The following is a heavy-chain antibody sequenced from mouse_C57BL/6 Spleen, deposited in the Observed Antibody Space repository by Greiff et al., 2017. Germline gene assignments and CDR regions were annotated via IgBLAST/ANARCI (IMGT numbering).Heavy chain of an antibody. CDR2: IYPGNSDT. V-gene: IGHV1-5*01. Sequence: VQLKESGTVLARPGASVKMSCKTSGYTFTSYWMHWVNQRPGQGLEWIGAIYPGNSDTSYNQKFKGKAKLTAVTSASTAYMELSSLTNEDSAVYYCTREPFSTVVATGAMDYWGQGTSVTVSS. D-gene: IGHD1-1*01. CDR1: GYTFTSYW. CDR3: TREPFSTVVATGAMDY. J-gene: IGHJ4*01.